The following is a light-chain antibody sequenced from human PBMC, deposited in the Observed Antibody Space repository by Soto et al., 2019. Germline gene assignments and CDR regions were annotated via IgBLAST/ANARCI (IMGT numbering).Light chain of an antibody. V-gene: IGLV2-14*01. CDR1: SSDVGGYNY. CDR2: DVS. J-gene: IGLJ2*01. Sequence: QSALTQPASVSGSPGQSITISCTGTSSDVGGYNYVSWYQQNPGKAPKLMIYDVSNRPSGVSNRFSGSKSGNTASLTISGLQAEDEADYYCSSYTGSSTLDVVFGGGTKLTVL. CDR3: SSYTGSSTLDVV.